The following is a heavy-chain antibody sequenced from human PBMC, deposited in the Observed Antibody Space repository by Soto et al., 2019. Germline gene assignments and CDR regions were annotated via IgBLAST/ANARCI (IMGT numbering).Heavy chain of an antibody. Sequence: VGSLRLSCAASGFTFSSYGMHWVRQAPGKGLEWVAVIWYDGSNKYYADSVKGRFTISGDNSKNTLYLQMNSLRVEDTAVYYCARRPGLDYWGQGTLVTVSS. V-gene: IGHV3-33*01. CDR1: GFTFSSYG. J-gene: IGHJ4*02. CDR2: IWYDGSNK. CDR3: ARRPGLDY.